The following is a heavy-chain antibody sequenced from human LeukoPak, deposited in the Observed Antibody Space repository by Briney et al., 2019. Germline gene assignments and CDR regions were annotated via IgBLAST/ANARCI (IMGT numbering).Heavy chain of an antibody. V-gene: IGHV4-59*01. J-gene: IGHJ6*02. CDR3: ARGGYLYYYGMDV. D-gene: IGHD6-25*01. CDR1: GGSISSYY. CDR2: IYYSGST. Sequence: PSETLSLTCTVSGGSISSYYWSWIRQPPGKGLEWIGYIYYSGSTNYNPPLKSRVTISVDTSKNQFSLKLSSVTAADTAVYYCARGGYLYYYGMDVWGQGTTVTVSS.